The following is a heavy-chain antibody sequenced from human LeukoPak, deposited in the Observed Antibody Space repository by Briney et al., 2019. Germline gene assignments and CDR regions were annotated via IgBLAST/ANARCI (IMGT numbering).Heavy chain of an antibody. CDR1: GFTFSSYE. Sequence: GGSLRLSCAASGFTFSSYEMNWVRQAPGKGLEWVSYISSSGSTIYYADSVKGRFTISRDNAKNSLYLQMNSLRAEDMAVYYCAELGITMVGGVWGKGTTVTISS. D-gene: IGHD3-10*02. CDR3: AELGITMVGGV. CDR2: ISSSGSTI. J-gene: IGHJ6*04. V-gene: IGHV3-48*03.